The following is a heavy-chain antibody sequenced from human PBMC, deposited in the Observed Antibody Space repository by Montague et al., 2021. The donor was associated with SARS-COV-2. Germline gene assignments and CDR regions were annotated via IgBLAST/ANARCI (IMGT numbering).Heavy chain of an antibody. D-gene: IGHD3-22*01. CDR3: ARGRVDTTMILVVFTGAAHYFGS. CDR2: IYYRGST. Sequence: SETLSLTCTASGDSINSSYWSWIRQPPGKGLEWIGYIYYRGSTNYNPSLETRVTISVDTSKNQFSLRLSSVTAADTAVYYCARGRVDTTMILVVFTGAAHYFGSWGQGTLVSVSS. V-gene: IGHV4-59*12. J-gene: IGHJ4*02. CDR1: GDSINSSY.